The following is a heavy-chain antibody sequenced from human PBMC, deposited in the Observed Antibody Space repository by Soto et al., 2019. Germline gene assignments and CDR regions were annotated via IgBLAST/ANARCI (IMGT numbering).Heavy chain of an antibody. Sequence: GGSLRLSCAASGFTFRNYDLHCVRQAPGKGLEWVSFLSGSGGGTYYADSVKGRFTISRDNSKNTLYLQMNSLRAEDTAVYYCATLGLERLLASWGQGTLVTVS. CDR3: ATLGLERLLAS. CDR1: GFTFRNYD. CDR2: LSGSGGGT. V-gene: IGHV3-23*01. J-gene: IGHJ5*02. D-gene: IGHD1-26*01.